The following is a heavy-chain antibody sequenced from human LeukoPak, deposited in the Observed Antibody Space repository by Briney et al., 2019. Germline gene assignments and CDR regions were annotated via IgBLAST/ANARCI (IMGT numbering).Heavy chain of an antibody. Sequence: GGSLRLSCAASGFTFSSSWMSWVRQAPGKGLEWVTNIKPDGSEKYYVDSVKGRFTISRDNAKNSLYLQMNSLRAEDTALYYCARNTVGVTDYWGQGTLVTVSS. CDR1: GFTFSSSW. J-gene: IGHJ4*02. CDR3: ARNTVGVTDY. D-gene: IGHD1-26*01. CDR2: IKPDGSEK. V-gene: IGHV3-7*01.